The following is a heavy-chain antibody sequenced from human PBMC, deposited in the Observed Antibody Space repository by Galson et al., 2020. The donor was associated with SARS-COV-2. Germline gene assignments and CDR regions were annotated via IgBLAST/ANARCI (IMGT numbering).Heavy chain of an antibody. J-gene: IGHJ4*02. V-gene: IGHV3-33*01. Sequence: PGGSLRLSCAASGFTFSSYGMHWVRQAPGKGLEWVAVIWYDGSNKYYADSVKGRFTISRDNSKNTLYLQMNSLRAGDTAVYYCARALSPLEPFDYWGQGTLVTVSS. D-gene: IGHD3-16*02. CDR1: GFTFSSYG. CDR3: ARALSPLEPFDY. CDR2: IWYDGSNK.